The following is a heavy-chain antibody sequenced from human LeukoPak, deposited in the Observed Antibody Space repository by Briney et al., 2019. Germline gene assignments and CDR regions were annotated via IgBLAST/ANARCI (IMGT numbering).Heavy chain of an antibody. CDR2: ISYDGSNK. CDR1: GFTFSSYG. Sequence: GRSLRLSCAASGFTFSSYGMHWVRQAPGKGLEWVAVISYDGSNKYYADSVKGRFTISRDNSKNTLYLQMNSLKTEDTAVYYCTTDLVYWLLTDYWGQGTLVTVSS. V-gene: IGHV3-30*03. D-gene: IGHD3-9*01. J-gene: IGHJ4*02. CDR3: TTDLVYWLLTDY.